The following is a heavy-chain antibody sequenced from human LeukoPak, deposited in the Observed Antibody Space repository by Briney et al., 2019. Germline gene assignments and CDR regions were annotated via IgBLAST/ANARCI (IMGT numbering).Heavy chain of an antibody. CDR3: ARSTITVVRGVIIANWFDP. CDR1: GGSISSGDYY. V-gene: IGHV4-30-4*01. Sequence: SETLSLTCTVSGGSISSGDYYWSWIRQPPGKGLEWIGYIYYSGSTYYNPSLKSRVTISVDTSKNQFSLKLSSVTAADTAVYYCARSTITVVRGVIIANWFDPWGQGTLVTVSS. CDR2: IYYSGST. J-gene: IGHJ5*02. D-gene: IGHD3-10*01.